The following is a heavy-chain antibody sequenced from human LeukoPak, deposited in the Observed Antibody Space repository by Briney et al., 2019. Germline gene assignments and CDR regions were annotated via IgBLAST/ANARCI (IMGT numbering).Heavy chain of an antibody. CDR2: FSGSITKT. Sequence: PGGSLRLSCVASGFTFTTHAMSWVRQAPGKGLEWVSAFSGSITKTYYANSVKGRFTTSRDNSKNTLYLQMSSLRAEDTALYYCAKQRAGSAWFTLDFWGPGTLVTVSS. J-gene: IGHJ4*02. D-gene: IGHD6-19*01. CDR3: AKQRAGSAWFTLDF. CDR1: GFTFTTHA. V-gene: IGHV3-23*01.